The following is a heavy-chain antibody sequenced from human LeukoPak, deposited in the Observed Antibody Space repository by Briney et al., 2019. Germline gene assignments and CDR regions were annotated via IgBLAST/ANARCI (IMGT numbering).Heavy chain of an antibody. CDR2: ISRSGSTI. Sequence: PGWSLRLPCAASGFSFSHYYMSWIRQAPGRGLEGVSYISRSGSTIYYADSLKGRITISRDNAQDSLYLQMKSLNAADTAGYYCSRVAPYDYSFWFDPWGQGTLVTVSS. CDR3: SRVAPYDYSFWFDP. J-gene: IGHJ5*02. D-gene: IGHD4-11*01. CDR1: GFSFSHYY. V-gene: IGHV3-11*01.